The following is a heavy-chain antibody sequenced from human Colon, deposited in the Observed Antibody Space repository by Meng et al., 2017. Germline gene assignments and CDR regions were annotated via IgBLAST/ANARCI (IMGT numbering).Heavy chain of an antibody. CDR2: ISNSGSA. Sequence: QVRLQESGPGLVKPSQTPSLICSVSGGSNISGGYYWSWIRQHPQKGLEWIGYISNSGSAYYNPSLKSRVSISVDTSKNQFSLKMDTVTAADTALYYCARAGLHSYYFDFWGQGTLVTVSS. CDR1: GGSNISGGYY. D-gene: IGHD2-21*01. J-gene: IGHJ4*02. CDR3: ARAGLHSYYFDF. V-gene: IGHV4-31*02.